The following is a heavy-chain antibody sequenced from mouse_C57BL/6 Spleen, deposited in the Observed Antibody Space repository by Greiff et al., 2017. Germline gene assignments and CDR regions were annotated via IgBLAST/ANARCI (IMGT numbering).Heavy chain of an antibody. J-gene: IGHJ4*01. V-gene: IGHV1-5*01. CDR3: TGDGYWLYAMDY. D-gene: IGHD2-3*01. CDR1: GYTFTSYW. Sequence: VQLQQSGTVLARPGASVKMSCKTSGYTFTSYWMHWVKQRPGQGLEWIGAIYPGNSDTSYNQKFKGKAKLTAVTSASTAYMELSSLTNEDSAVYYCTGDGYWLYAMDYWGQGTSVTVSS. CDR2: IYPGNSDT.